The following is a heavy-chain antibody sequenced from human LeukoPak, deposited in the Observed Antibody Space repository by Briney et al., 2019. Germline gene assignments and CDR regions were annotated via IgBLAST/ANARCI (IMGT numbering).Heavy chain of an antibody. D-gene: IGHD6-19*01. CDR1: GGSISSGSDY. Sequence: PSETLSLTCTVSGGSISSGSDYWSWIRQPAGKGLEWIGRIYISGSTNYNPSPKSRVTISLDTSKNQFSLKLSSVTAADTAVYYCARGDSGGYHYYGMDVWGQGTTVTVSS. V-gene: IGHV4-61*02. J-gene: IGHJ6*02. CDR3: ARGDSGGYHYYGMDV. CDR2: IYISGST.